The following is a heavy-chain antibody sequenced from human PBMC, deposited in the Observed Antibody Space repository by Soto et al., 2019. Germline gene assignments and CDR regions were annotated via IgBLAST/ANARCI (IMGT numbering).Heavy chain of an antibody. CDR3: ARDLRVVVAAEQYYYYYGMDV. CDR2: ISAYNGNT. J-gene: IGHJ6*02. Sequence: ASVKVSCTASCYTFTSYGISWVRQSPEQGLEWMGWISAYNGNTNYAQKLQGRVTMTTDTSTSTAYMELRSLRSDDTAVYYCARDLRVVVAAEQYYYYYGMDVWGHGTTVTV. V-gene: IGHV1-18*04. D-gene: IGHD2-15*01. CDR1: CYTFTSYG.